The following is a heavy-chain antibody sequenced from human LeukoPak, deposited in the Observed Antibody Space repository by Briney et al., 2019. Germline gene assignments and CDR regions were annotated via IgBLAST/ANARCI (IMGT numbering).Heavy chain of an antibody. Sequence: SETLSLTCTVSGGSISSSSYYWGWIRQPPGKGLEWIGSIYYSGSTYYNPSLKSRVTISVDTSKNQFSLKLGSVTAADTAVYYCARGMGYDYVWGSYRPGPYYFDYWGQGTLVTVSS. J-gene: IGHJ4*02. CDR2: IYYSGST. V-gene: IGHV4-39*01. D-gene: IGHD3-16*02. CDR3: ARGMGYDYVWGSYRPGPYYFDY. CDR1: GGSISSSSYY.